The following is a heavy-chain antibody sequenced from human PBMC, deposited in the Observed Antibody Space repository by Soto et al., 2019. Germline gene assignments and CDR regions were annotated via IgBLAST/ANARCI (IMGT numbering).Heavy chain of an antibody. J-gene: IGHJ3*02. CDR2: ISAYNGNT. D-gene: IGHD5-12*01. Sequence: ASVKVSCKASGYTFTSYGISWVRQAPGQGLEWMGWISAYNGNTNYAQKLQGRVTMTTDTSTSTAYMELRSLRSDDTVVYYCAREVHSGYENAFDIWGQGTMVTVSS. V-gene: IGHV1-18*01. CDR3: AREVHSGYENAFDI. CDR1: GYTFTSYG.